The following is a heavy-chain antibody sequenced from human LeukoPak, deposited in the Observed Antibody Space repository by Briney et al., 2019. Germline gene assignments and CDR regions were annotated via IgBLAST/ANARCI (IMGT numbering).Heavy chain of an antibody. CDR2: IRYDGNSN. J-gene: IGHJ4*02. D-gene: IGHD3-22*01. CDR3: AKEEVISGNHGVYFDY. V-gene: IGHV3-30*02. Sequence: PGGSLGLSCAASGFTFRSYGMHWVRQAPGKGLEWVAFIRYDGNSNYYADSVKGRFTISRDNSRSTLYLQMNSLRAEDTAVYYCAKEEVISGNHGVYFDYWGQGTLVTVSS. CDR1: GFTFRSYG.